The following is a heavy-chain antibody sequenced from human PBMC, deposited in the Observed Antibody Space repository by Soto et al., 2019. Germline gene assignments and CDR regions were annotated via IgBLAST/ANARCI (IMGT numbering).Heavy chain of an antibody. J-gene: IGHJ3*02. D-gene: IGHD3-3*01. Sequence: GSLRLSCTASGFTFGDCAMSWFRQAPGMGLEWVGFIRSKAYGGTTEYAASVKGRFTISRDDSKSIAYLQMNSLKTEDTAVYYCTRDLPVYDFWSGSDAFDIWGQGTMVTVSS. CDR3: TRDLPVYDFWSGSDAFDI. CDR2: IRSKAYGGTT. CDR1: GFTFGDCA. V-gene: IGHV3-49*03.